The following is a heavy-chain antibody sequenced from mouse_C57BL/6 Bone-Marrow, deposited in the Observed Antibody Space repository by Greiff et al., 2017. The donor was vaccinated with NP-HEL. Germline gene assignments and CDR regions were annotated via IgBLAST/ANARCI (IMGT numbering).Heavy chain of an antibody. D-gene: IGHD1-1*02. CDR2: ISDGGSYT. CDR3: ARDYGLDY. Sequence: EVQLVESGGGLVKPGGSLKLSCAASGFTFSSYAMSWVRQTPEKRLEWVATISDGGSYTYYPDNVKGRFTISRDNAKNNLYLQMSHLKSEDTAMYYCARDYGLDYWGQGTTLTVSS. V-gene: IGHV5-4*01. CDR1: GFTFSSYA. J-gene: IGHJ2*01.